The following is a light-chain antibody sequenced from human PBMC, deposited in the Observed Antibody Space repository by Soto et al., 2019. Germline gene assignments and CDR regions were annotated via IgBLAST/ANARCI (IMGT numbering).Light chain of an antibody. V-gene: IGKV3-11*01. CDR3: QQRRNWPVS. CDR2: DAS. J-gene: IGKJ4*01. CDR1: QSLGHF. Sequence: DIILTQSPATLSLSPGESATLSCRASQSLGHFLVWYQQKNGLAPRLLISDASKRATGIPARFSGSGSGTAFTLSISTLGPKDSAFYYCQQRRNWPVSFGGGTMVEIK.